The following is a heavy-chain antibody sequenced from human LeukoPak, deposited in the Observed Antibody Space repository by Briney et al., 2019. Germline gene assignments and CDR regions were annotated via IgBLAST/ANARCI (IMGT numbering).Heavy chain of an antibody. D-gene: IGHD3-10*01. CDR3: ARHDYGSGSQIAY. J-gene: IGHJ4*02. CDR1: GFTFRRYD. V-gene: IGHV4-39*01. Sequence: PGGSLRLSCAASGFTFRRYDMSWVRQPPGKGLEWIGSIYYSESTYYNPSLKSRVTISVDTSKNQFSLKLSSVTAADTAVYYCARHDYGSGSQIAYWGQGTLVTVSS. CDR2: IYYSEST.